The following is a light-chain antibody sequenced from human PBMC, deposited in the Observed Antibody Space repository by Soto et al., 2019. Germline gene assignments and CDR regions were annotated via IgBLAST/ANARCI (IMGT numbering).Light chain of an antibody. J-gene: IGKJ5*01. Sequence: EIVMTQSPATLSVSPGERATLSCRASQRVSSNVAWYQQKPGQAPRLLIYGASTRATVIPARFSGSVSGTEFTLTISSLQSEDFAVYYCQQYDTWPPKITFGQGTRLEIK. CDR3: QQYDTWPPKIT. CDR2: GAS. V-gene: IGKV3-15*01. CDR1: QRVSSN.